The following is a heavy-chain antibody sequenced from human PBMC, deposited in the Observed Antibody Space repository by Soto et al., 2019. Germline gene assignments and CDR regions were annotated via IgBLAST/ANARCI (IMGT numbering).Heavy chain of an antibody. V-gene: IGHV3-23*01. CDR1: GFTFSSYA. CDR3: AKTTGYSSGWYDY. Sequence: EVQLLESGGGLVQPGGSLRLSCAASGFTFSSYAVSWVRQAPGKGLEWVSTISSSGSSTYYADSVKGRFTTSRDNSKYTLYLQMNSLRAEDTAVYYCAKTTGYSSGWYDYWGQGTLVTVSS. CDR2: ISSSGSST. D-gene: IGHD6-19*01. J-gene: IGHJ4*02.